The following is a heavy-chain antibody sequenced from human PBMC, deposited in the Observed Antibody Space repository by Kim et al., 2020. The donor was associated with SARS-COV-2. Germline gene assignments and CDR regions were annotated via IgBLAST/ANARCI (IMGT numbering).Heavy chain of an antibody. CDR3: ASYVMITFGGVIANYFDY. V-gene: IGHV4-34*01. CDR1: GGSFSGYY. D-gene: IGHD3-16*02. Sequence: SETLSLTCAVYGGSFSGYYWSWIRQPPGKGLEWIGEINHSGSTNYNPSLKSRVTISVDTSKNQFSLKLSSVTAADTAVYYCASYVMITFGGVIANYFDYWGHGTLVTVSS. CDR2: INHSGST. J-gene: IGHJ4*01.